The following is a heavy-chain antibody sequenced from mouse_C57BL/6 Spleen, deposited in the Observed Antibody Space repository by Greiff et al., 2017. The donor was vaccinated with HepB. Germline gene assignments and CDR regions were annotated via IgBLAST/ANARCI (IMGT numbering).Heavy chain of an antibody. V-gene: IGHV3-6*01. Sequence: EVQLQESGPGLVKPSQSLSLTCSVTGYSITSGYYWNWIRQFPGNKLEWMGYISYDGSNNYNPSLKNRISITRDTSKNQFFLKLNSVTTEDTATYYCASHYGSSSAWFAYWGQGTLVTVSA. CDR1: GYSITSGYY. J-gene: IGHJ3*01. CDR2: ISYDGSN. D-gene: IGHD1-1*01. CDR3: ASHYGSSSAWFAY.